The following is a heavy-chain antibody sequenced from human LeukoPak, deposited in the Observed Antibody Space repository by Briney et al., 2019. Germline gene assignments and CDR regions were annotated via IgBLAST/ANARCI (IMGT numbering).Heavy chain of an antibody. J-gene: IGHJ6*04. D-gene: IGHD3-22*01. CDR2: ISTSGSII. Sequence: GGSLTLSCEASGFTFGSYEMTWVRQAPGKGLEWLSYISTSGSIIVYADSVKGRFTISRDNAKNSLYLQMNSLRAEDTAVYYCAELGITMIRGVWGKGTTVTISS. CDR3: AELGITMIRGV. CDR1: GFTFGSYE. V-gene: IGHV3-48*03.